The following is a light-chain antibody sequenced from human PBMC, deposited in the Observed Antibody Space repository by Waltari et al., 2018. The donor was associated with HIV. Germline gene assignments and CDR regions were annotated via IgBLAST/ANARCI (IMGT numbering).Light chain of an antibody. CDR1: SSDAGGYNS. Sequence: QSALTQPASVSGSPGPSITISCTGTSSDAGGYNSVSWYQQHPGNAPTLMSYEVSNRPSGVSHRFSGSKSGNSASLTISGLQAEDEADYYCSSYTSSSTLYVFGTGTKVTVL. V-gene: IGLV2-14*01. CDR3: SSYTSSSTLYV. CDR2: EVS. J-gene: IGLJ1*01.